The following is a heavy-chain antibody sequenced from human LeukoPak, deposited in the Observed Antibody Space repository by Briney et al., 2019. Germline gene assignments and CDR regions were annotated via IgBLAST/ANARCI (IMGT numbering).Heavy chain of an antibody. CDR2: ISYDGSNK. CDR3: AKGLYDILTGYYPLFDY. Sequence: GRSLSLSCAASGFTFSSYGMHWVRQAPGKGLEWVAVISYDGSNKYYADSVKGRFTISRDNSKNTLYLQMNSLRAEDTAVYYCAKGLYDILTGYYPLFDYWGQGTLVTVSS. V-gene: IGHV3-30*18. J-gene: IGHJ4*02. D-gene: IGHD3-9*01. CDR1: GFTFSSYG.